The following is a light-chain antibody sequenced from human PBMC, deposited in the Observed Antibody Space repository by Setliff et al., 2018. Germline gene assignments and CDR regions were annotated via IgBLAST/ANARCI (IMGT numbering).Light chain of an antibody. V-gene: IGLV2-14*03. Sequence: QSALTQPASVSGSPGQSITISCTGTSSDIGGYNYVSWCQQHPGKAPKLMIYDVINRPSGISHRFSGSKSGNTASLTISGLQPEDEADYYCASYTATSTPLYVFGTGTKGTVL. CDR3: ASYTATSTPLYV. CDR2: DVI. CDR1: SSDIGGYNY. J-gene: IGLJ1*01.